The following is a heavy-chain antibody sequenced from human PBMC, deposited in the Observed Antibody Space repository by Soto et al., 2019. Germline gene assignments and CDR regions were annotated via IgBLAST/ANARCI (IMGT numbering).Heavy chain of an antibody. Sequence: PSQTLSLTCSISGDSVSSNSAAWNWIRQSPSRGLEWLGRTYYRSKWYNDYAVSVKSRITINPDTSKNQFSLQLNSVTPEDTAVYYCARDAVSMAADYSYGLDVWGPGTTVTVSS. D-gene: IGHD6-19*01. V-gene: IGHV6-1*01. CDR2: TYYRSKWYN. CDR1: GDSVSSNSAA. J-gene: IGHJ6*02. CDR3: ARDAVSMAADYSYGLDV.